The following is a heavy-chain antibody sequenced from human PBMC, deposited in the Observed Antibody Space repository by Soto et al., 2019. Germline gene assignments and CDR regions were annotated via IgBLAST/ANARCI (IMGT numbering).Heavy chain of an antibody. Sequence: GPGPGPPSETLSLTCIVSGGSISSSTYYWGWIRQPPGKGLEWIGSIYYSGTTYYNPSLRSRVTISVDTSKNQFSLKLSSVTAADTAVYYCATTLLRLFNWFDPWGPGTLVTVSS. J-gene: IGHJ5*02. V-gene: IGHV4-39*01. D-gene: IGHD3-3*01. CDR2: IYYSGTT. CDR3: ATTLLRLFNWFDP. CDR1: GGSISSSTYY.